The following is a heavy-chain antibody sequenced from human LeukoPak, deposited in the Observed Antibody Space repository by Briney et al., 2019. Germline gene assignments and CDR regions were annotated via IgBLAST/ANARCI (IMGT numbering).Heavy chain of an antibody. CDR1: GGTFSSYA. V-gene: IGHV1-69*04. Sequence: ASVKVSCKASGGTFSSYAISWVRQAPGQGLEWMGRIIPILGMANYAQKFQGRVTITADKSTSTAYMELSSLRSEDTAVYYCARLDCSSTSCYKGLYYYYCYGMDVWGQGTTVTVPS. J-gene: IGHJ6*02. CDR2: IIPILGMA. D-gene: IGHD2-2*02. CDR3: ARLDCSSTSCYKGLYYYYCYGMDV.